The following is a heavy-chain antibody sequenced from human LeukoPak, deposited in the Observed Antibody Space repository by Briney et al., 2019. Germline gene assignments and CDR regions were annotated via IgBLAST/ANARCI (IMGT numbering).Heavy chain of an antibody. CDR2: IYYSGST. Sequence: SETLSLTCTVSGGSISSYYWSWIRQPPGKGLEWIGYIYYSGSTNYNPPLKSRVTISVDTSKNQFSLKLSSVTAADTAVYYCARVGSEWELPPPVFDYWGQGTLVTVSS. CDR3: ARVGSEWELPPPVFDY. V-gene: IGHV4-59*01. J-gene: IGHJ4*02. D-gene: IGHD1-26*01. CDR1: GGSISSYY.